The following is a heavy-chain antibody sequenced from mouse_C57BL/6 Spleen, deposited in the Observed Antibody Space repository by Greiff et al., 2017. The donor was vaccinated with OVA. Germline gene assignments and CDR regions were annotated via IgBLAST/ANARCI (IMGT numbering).Heavy chain of an antibody. CDR2: SRNKANDYTT. CDR3: ARAPYYGSSYYAMDY. Sequence: EVHLVESGGGLVQSGRSLRLSCATSGFTFSDFYMEWVRQAPGKGLEWIAASRNKANDYTTEYSASVKGRFIVSRDTSQSILYLQMNALRAEDTAIYYCARAPYYGSSYYAMDYWGQGTSVTVSS. J-gene: IGHJ4*01. CDR1: GFTFSDFY. D-gene: IGHD1-1*01. V-gene: IGHV7-1*01.